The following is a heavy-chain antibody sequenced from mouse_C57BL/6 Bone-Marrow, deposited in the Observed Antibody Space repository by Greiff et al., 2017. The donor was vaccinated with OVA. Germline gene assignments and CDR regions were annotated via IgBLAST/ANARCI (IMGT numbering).Heavy chain of an antibody. CDR1: GYTFTEYT. V-gene: IGHV1-62-2*01. D-gene: IGHD1-1*01. J-gene: IGHJ1*03. CDR2: FYPGSGSI. Sequence: QVQLQQSGAELVKPGASVKLSCKASGYTFTEYTIHWVKQRSGQGLEWIGWFYPGSGSIKYNEKFKDKATLTADKSSSTVYMELSRLTSEDSAVYFCARHEDLFGTTVVAPPYFDVWGTGTTVTVSS. CDR3: ARHEDLFGTTVVAPPYFDV.